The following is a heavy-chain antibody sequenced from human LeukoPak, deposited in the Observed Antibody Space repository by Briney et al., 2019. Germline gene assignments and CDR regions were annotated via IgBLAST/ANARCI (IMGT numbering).Heavy chain of an antibody. V-gene: IGHV4-4*09. D-gene: IGHD3-22*01. CDR1: GGSISSYY. Sequence: SETLSLTCTVSGGSISSYYWSWIRQPPGKGLEGIGDIYTSGSTNYNPSLKSRVTISVDTSKNQFSLKLSSVTAADTAVYYCARGMDYYYDSSGYYYFDYWGQGTLVTVSS. CDR3: ARGMDYYYDSSGYYYFDY. J-gene: IGHJ4*02. CDR2: IYTSGST.